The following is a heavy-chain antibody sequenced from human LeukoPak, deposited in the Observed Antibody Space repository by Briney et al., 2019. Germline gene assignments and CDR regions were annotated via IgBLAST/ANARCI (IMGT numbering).Heavy chain of an antibody. V-gene: IGHV1-18*01. CDR3: ARDGIVVVTAIQGANWFDP. Sequence: ASVKVSCKASGYTFTSYGISWVRQAPGQGLEWMGWISAYNGNTNYAQKLQGRVTMTTDTSTSTAYMELSSLRSEDTAVYYCARDGIVVVTAIQGANWFDPWGQGTLVTVSS. CDR1: GYTFTSYG. CDR2: ISAYNGNT. J-gene: IGHJ5*02. D-gene: IGHD2-21*02.